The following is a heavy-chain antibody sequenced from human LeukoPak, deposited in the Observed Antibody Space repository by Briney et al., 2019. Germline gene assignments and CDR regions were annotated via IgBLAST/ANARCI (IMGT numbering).Heavy chain of an antibody. CDR2: IYYSGST. D-gene: IGHD3-9*01. CDR3: AREYYDILTGYYQGGAFDI. J-gene: IGHJ3*02. V-gene: IGHV4-59*01. CDR1: GGSISSYY. Sequence: SETLSLTCTVSGGSISSYYWSWIRQPPGKGLEWIGYIYYSGSTNYNPSLKSRVTISVDTSKSQFSLKLSSVTAADTAVYYCAREYYDILTGYYQGGAFDIWGQGTMVTVSS.